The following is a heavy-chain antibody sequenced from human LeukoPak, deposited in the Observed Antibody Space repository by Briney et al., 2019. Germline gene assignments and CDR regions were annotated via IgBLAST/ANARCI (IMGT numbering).Heavy chain of an antibody. J-gene: IGHJ6*03. Sequence: PGGSLRLSCAASGFTFSSYAMSWVRQAPGKGLEWVSAISGSGGSTYYADSVKGRFTISRDNSKNTLYLQMNSLRAEDTAVYYCAKRGGYSYDKHYYYYMDVWGKGTTVTVSS. V-gene: IGHV3-23*01. CDR3: AKRGGYSYDKHYYYYMDV. CDR2: ISGSGGST. CDR1: GFTFSSYA. D-gene: IGHD5-18*01.